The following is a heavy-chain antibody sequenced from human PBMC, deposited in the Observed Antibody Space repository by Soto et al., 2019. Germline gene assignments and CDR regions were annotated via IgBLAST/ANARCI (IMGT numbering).Heavy chain of an antibody. J-gene: IGHJ4*02. D-gene: IGHD3-22*01. CDR2: IYPGDSKT. CDR1: GFTFTNYW. V-gene: IGHV5-51*01. CDR3: ARHPNYYDSSGYYYSDS. Sequence: PGETLKISCKGSGFTFTNYWIAWVRQMPGKGLEWMGIIYPGDSKTRYSPSFQGQVTISADKSISTAFLHWSSLKASDIAMYYCARHPNYYDSSGYYYSDSWGQGTQVTVSS.